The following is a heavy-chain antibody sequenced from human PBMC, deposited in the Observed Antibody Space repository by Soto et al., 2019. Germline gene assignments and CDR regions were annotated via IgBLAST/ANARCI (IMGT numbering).Heavy chain of an antibody. CDR2: ISGSGGST. CDR3: AKDKTPIVVVGAAFDY. D-gene: IGHD2-15*01. J-gene: IGHJ4*02. V-gene: IGHV3-23*01. Sequence: GGSLRLSCAASGFTFSSDAMSWVRQAPGKGLEWVSAISGSGGSTYYADSVKGRLNISRDNSKNTLYLQMNSLRAEDTAVYYCAKDKTPIVVVGAAFDYWGQGT. CDR1: GFTFSSDA.